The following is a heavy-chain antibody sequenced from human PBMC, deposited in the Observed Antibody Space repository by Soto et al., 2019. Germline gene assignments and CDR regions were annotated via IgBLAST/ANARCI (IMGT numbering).Heavy chain of an antibody. Sequence: SETLSLTCTVSGGSISSSSYYWGWIRQPPGKGLERIGSIYYSGSTYYNPSLKSRVTISVDTSKNQFSLKLSSVTAADTAVYYCASRDSSGWNKYYYYYGMDVWGQGTTVT. D-gene: IGHD6-19*01. CDR3: ASRDSSGWNKYYYYYGMDV. CDR1: GGSISSSSYY. V-gene: IGHV4-39*01. J-gene: IGHJ6*02. CDR2: IYYSGST.